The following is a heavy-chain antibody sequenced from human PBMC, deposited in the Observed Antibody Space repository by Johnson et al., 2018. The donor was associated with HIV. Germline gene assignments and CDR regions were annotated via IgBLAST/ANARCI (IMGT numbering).Heavy chain of an antibody. J-gene: IGHJ3*02. D-gene: IGHD3-16*01. CDR2: ISYDGSNK. CDR1: GFTFSSYW. V-gene: IGHV3-30-3*01. CDR3: ARQTLGAFDI. Sequence: VQLVESGGGLVQPGGSLRLSCAASGFTFSSYWMSWVRQAPGKGLEWVAVISYDGSNKYYADSVKGRFTISRDNSKNTLYLQMNSLRGEDTAGYYCARQTLGAFDIWGQGTMVTVSS.